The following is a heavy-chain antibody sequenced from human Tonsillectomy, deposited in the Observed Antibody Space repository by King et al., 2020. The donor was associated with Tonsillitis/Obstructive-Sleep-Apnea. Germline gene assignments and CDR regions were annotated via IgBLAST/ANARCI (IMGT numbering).Heavy chain of an antibody. Sequence: VQLVQSGGGLVQPGGSLRLSCAASGFTFSSYAMSWVRQAPGKGLEWVSTISGSGAATYYADSVKGRFTISRDNSKSTLYLQMSSLRAEDTAVYYCAKGGGGGEDLYYSYMDVWGKGTTVTVSS. CDR3: AKGGGGGEDLYYSYMDV. CDR2: ISGSGAAT. V-gene: IGHV3-23*04. D-gene: IGHD3-16*01. CDR1: GFTFSSYA. J-gene: IGHJ6*03.